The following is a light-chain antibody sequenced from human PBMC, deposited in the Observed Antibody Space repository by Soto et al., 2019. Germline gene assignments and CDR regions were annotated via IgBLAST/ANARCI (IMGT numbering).Light chain of an antibody. J-gene: IGKJ4*01. CDR2: NAS. CDR1: QSISTW. CDR3: QQYNSYIT. V-gene: IGKV1-5*01. Sequence: DIHMTQSPSTLSASVGDRVTLTCRASQSISTWLAWYQQKPGKVPNLLISNASSLESGVPSRFSGSGSGTEFTLTISGLQPDDFATYDCQQYNSYITFGGGTKVEIK.